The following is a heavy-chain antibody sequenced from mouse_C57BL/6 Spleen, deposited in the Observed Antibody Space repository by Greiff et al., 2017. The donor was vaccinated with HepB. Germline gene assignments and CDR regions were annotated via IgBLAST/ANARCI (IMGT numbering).Heavy chain of an antibody. Sequence: VQLQQSGPELVKPGASVKISCKASGYSFTDYNMNWVKQSNGKSLEWIGVINPNYGPTSYNQKFKGKATLTVDQSSSTAYMQLNSLTSEDSAVYYCARAQFITTVVATRGWYFDVWGTGTTVTVSS. CDR3: ARAQFITTVVATRGWYFDV. J-gene: IGHJ1*03. CDR2: INPNYGPT. CDR1: GYSFTDYN. V-gene: IGHV1-39*01. D-gene: IGHD1-1*01.